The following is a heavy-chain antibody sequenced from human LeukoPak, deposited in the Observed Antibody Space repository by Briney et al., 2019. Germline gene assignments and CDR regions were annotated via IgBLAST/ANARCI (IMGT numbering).Heavy chain of an antibody. J-gene: IGHJ4*02. V-gene: IGHV1-69*13. CDR2: IIPIFGTA. CDR1: GGTFSSYA. CDR3: ARGPIRLGELSSYFDY. Sequence: GASVKVSCKASGGTFSSYAISWVRQAPGQGLEWMGGIIPIFGTANYAQKFQGRVTITADESPSTAYMELSSLRSEDTAVYYCARGPIRLGELSSYFDYWGQGTLVTVSS. D-gene: IGHD3-16*02.